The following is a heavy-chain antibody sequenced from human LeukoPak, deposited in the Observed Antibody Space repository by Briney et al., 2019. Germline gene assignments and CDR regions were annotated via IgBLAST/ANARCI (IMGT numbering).Heavy chain of an antibody. D-gene: IGHD3-3*01. Sequence: PSETPSLTRTVSVGSISSYYWSCIRQPPGKGLEWIGYIYYSGSTNYNPSLKSRVTISVDTSKNQFSLKLSSVTAADTAVYYCARGAKYDFWSGYYIYWGQGTLVTVSS. J-gene: IGHJ4*02. V-gene: IGHV4-59*01. CDR2: IYYSGST. CDR3: ARGAKYDFWSGYYIY. CDR1: VGSISSYY.